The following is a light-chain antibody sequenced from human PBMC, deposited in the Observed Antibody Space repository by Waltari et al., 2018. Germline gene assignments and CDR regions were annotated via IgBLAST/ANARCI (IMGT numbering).Light chain of an antibody. CDR3: QKYNSAPWP. CDR2: AAS. CDR1: QGISNY. J-gene: IGKJ1*01. Sequence: DIQMTQSPSSLSASVGDRVTITCRASQGISNYLAWYQQKPGKVPKLLIHAASSLQPGGPSRFSGSGSGTAFTLAISNLQPEDVATYYCQKYNSAPWPFGQGTKVEIK. V-gene: IGKV1-27*01.